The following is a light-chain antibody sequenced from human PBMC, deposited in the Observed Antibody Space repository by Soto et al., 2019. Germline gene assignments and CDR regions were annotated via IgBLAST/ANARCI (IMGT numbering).Light chain of an antibody. J-gene: IGKJ4*01. Sequence: IQMTQSPSSLSASVGDRVTITCRASQSIVRNLNWYQQKPGKAPELLIYTASNLESGVPSRFSGSGSVTDFALTISSLQPEDSAVDYCQQSHSSPLSFGGGTKVEFK. CDR3: QQSHSSPLS. CDR1: QSIVRN. CDR2: TAS. V-gene: IGKV1-39*01.